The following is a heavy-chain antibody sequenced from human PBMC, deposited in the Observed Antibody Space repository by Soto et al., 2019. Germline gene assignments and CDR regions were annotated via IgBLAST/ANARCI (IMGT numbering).Heavy chain of an antibody. CDR2: ISSSSSTI. Sequence: GGSLRLSCAASGFTFSSYSMNWVRQAPGKGLEWVSYISSSSSTIYYADSVNGRFTISRDNAKNSLYLQMNSLRAEDTAVYYCAREHYDFWSGYYPKGRPGPVDVWGKGTTVTVSS. CDR1: GFTFSSYS. CDR3: AREHYDFWSGYYPKGRPGPVDV. J-gene: IGHJ6*04. D-gene: IGHD3-3*01. V-gene: IGHV3-48*01.